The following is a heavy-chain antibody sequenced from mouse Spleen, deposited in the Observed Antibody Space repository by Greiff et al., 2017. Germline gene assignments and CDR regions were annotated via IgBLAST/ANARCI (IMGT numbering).Heavy chain of an antibody. Sequence: EVKLMESEGGLVQPGSSMKLSCTASGFTFSDYYMAWVRQVPEKGLEWVANINYDGSSTYYLDSLKSRFIISRDNAKNILYLQMSSLKSEDTATYYCARAINWDWYFDVWGAGTTVTVSS. D-gene: IGHD4-1*01. CDR2: INYDGSST. V-gene: IGHV5-16*01. CDR1: GFTFSDYY. CDR3: ARAINWDWYFDV. J-gene: IGHJ1*01.